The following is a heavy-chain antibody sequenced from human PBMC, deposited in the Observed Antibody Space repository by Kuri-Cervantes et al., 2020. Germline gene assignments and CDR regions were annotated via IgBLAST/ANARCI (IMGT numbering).Heavy chain of an antibody. CDR1: GGTFSSYA. V-gene: IGHV1-69*06. D-gene: IGHD5-18*01. CDR3: AKERDTAMVICLDY. CDR2: IIPIFGTA. Sequence: SVKVSCKASGGTFSSYAISWVRQAPGQGLEWMGGIIPIFGTANYAQKFQGRVTITADKSTSTAYMELSSLRSEDTAVYYCAKERDTAMVICLDYWGQGTLVTVSS. J-gene: IGHJ4*02.